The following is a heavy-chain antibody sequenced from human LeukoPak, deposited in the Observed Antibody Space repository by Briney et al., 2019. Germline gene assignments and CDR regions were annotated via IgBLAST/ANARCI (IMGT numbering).Heavy chain of an antibody. Sequence: PSETLSLTCTVSGGSISSGSYYWSCIRQPAGKGLEWIGRIYTSGSTNYNPSLKSRVTISVDTSKNQFSLKLSSVTAADTAVYYCAVHNYSYDYVWGTLPSGWFDPWGQGTLVTVSS. CDR3: AVHNYSYDYVWGTLPSGWFDP. J-gene: IGHJ5*02. CDR1: GGSISSGSYY. D-gene: IGHD3-16*01. V-gene: IGHV4-61*02. CDR2: IYTSGST.